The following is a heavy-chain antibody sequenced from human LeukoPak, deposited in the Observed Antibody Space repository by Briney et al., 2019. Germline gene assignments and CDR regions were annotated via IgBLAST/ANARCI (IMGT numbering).Heavy chain of an antibody. CDR1: GSTFSDYA. CDR3: TREKRYFDWFQADY. V-gene: IGHV3-49*03. CDR2: IRNKAYGGTA. D-gene: IGHD3-9*01. J-gene: IGHJ4*02. Sequence: GRSLRLSCTASGSTFSDYAMCWFRQAPGKGLEWVGFIRNKAYGGTAEYAASVKGRFTISRDDSKTIAYLQMNSLKTEDTAVYYCTREKRYFDWFQADYWGQGTLVTVSS.